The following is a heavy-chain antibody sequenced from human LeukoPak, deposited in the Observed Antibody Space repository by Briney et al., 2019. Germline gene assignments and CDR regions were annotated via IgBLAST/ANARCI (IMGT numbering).Heavy chain of an antibody. D-gene: IGHD2-2*01. CDR2: ISYDGSNK. CDR3: ARSSSTSCSGEGGHCWFDP. J-gene: IGHJ5*02. V-gene: IGHV3-30-3*01. Sequence: GGSLRLSCAASGFTFSSYAMHWVRQAPGKGLEWVAVISYDGSNKYYADSVKGRFTISRDNSKNTLYLQMNSLRAEDTAVYYCARSSSTSCSGEGGHCWFDPWGQGTLVTVSS. CDR1: GFTFSSYA.